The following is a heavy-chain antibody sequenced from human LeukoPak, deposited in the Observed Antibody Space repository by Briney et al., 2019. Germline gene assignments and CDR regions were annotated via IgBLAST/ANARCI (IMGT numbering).Heavy chain of an antibody. CDR3: ARDRAHSYGFNWFDP. CDR2: ISSSGSTI. V-gene: IGHV3-48*03. Sequence: GGSLRLSCAASGFTFSSYEMNWVRQAPGKGLEWVSYISSSGSTIYYADSVKGRFTISRDNAKNSLYLQMNSLRAEDTAVYYCARDRAHSYGFNWFDPWGQGTLVTVSS. D-gene: IGHD5-18*01. J-gene: IGHJ5*02. CDR1: GFTFSSYE.